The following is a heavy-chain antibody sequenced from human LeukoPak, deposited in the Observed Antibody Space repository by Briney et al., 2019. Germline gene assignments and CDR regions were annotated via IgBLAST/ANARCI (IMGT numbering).Heavy chain of an antibody. CDR1: GDSVDTSS. V-gene: IGHV4-59*08. J-gene: IGHJ4*02. Sequence: SETLSLTCTVSGDSVDTSSWSWVRQPPGQGLDWICFLHYGGPTYYSPSLKSRVTASIDADRNKFSLMLSSVTAADTAVYYGARLGDCGADCYSFDYWGQGTLVTVSS. CDR2: LHYGGPT. CDR3: ARLGDCGADCYSFDY. D-gene: IGHD2-21*02.